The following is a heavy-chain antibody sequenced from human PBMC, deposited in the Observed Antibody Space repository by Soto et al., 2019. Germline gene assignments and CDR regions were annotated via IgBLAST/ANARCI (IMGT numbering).Heavy chain of an antibody. CDR2: IYHSGST. Sequence: SETLSLTCAVSGGSISSSNLWSWVRQPPGKGLEWIGEIYHSGSTNYNPSLKSRVTISVDKSKNQFSLKVSSVTAADTAVYYCARATGMAPFDYWGQGTLVTVSS. D-gene: IGHD5-18*01. V-gene: IGHV4-4*02. CDR1: GGSISSSNL. CDR3: ARATGMAPFDY. J-gene: IGHJ4*02.